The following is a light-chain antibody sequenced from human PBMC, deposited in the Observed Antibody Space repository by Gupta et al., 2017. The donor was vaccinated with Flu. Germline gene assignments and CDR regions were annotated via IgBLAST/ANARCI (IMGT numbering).Light chain of an antibody. CDR2: EVS. CDR3: STYTSSSTPSV. V-gene: IGLV2-14*01. CDR1: SSDAGGYNY. J-gene: IGLJ1*01. Sequence: QSALTQPASVSGSPGHSITISCTGTSSDAGGYNYVPSYQQHPGKAPKLMIYEVSNRPSGVSNRFSGSKSGNTASLTISGLQPEDEADYYCSTYTSSSTPSVFGTGTKVTVL.